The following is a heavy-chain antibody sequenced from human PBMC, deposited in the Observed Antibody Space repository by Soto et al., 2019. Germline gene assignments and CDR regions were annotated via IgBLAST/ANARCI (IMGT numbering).Heavy chain of an antibody. J-gene: IGHJ4*02. Sequence: GGSLRLSXAASGFTFTRYSMNWVRQAPGKGLEWVSSISSTTNYIYYADSMKGRFTVSRDNAKNSVYLEMNSLSAEDTALYYCARESEDLTSNFDYWGQGTLVTVSS. V-gene: IGHV3-21*01. CDR1: GFTFTRYS. CDR3: ARESEDLTSNFDY. CDR2: ISSTTNYI.